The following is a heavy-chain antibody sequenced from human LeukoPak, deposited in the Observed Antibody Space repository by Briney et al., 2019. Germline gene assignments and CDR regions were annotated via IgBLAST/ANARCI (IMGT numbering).Heavy chain of an antibody. Sequence: SVKVSRKASGGTFSSYAISWVRQAPGQGLEWMGGIIPIFGTANYAQKFQGRVTITTDESTSTAYMELSSLRSEDTAVYYCARARRDCSSTSCYGALDYYYYYMDVWGKGTTVTVSS. CDR1: GGTFSSYA. V-gene: IGHV1-69*05. J-gene: IGHJ6*03. CDR2: IIPIFGTA. CDR3: ARARRDCSSTSCYGALDYYYYYMDV. D-gene: IGHD2-2*01.